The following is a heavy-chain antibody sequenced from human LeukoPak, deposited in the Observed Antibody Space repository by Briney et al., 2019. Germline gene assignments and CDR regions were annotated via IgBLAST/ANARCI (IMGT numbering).Heavy chain of an antibody. CDR1: GFTLSSYW. CDR2: IESDGSST. Sequence: GGSLRLSCAASGFTLSSYWMHWVRQAPGKGLVWVSRIESDGSSTSYADSVKGRFTISRDNAKNTLYLQMNSLRAEDTAVYYWAGYCSGGCYSSYSIDHWGAGTLVTVSS. J-gene: IGHJ4*02. V-gene: IGHV3-74*01. D-gene: IGHD2-15*01. CDR3: AGYCSGGCYSSYSIDH.